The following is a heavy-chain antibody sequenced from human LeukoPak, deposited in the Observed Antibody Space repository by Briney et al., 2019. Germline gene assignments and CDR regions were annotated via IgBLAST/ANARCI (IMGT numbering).Heavy chain of an antibody. Sequence: GGSLRLSCAASGFTFDDYAMHWVRHAPGKGLEWVSGISWNSGSIGYADSVKGRFTISRDNAKNSLYLQMNSLRAEDTALYYCAKSPVVLWFGESRFDYWGQGTLVTVSS. CDR3: AKSPVVLWFGESRFDY. CDR2: ISWNSGSI. CDR1: GFTFDDYA. V-gene: IGHV3-9*01. D-gene: IGHD3-10*01. J-gene: IGHJ4*02.